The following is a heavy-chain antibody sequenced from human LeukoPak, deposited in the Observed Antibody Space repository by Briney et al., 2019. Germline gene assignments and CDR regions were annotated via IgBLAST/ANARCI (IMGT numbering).Heavy chain of an antibody. Sequence: PGGSLRLSCAASGFTFSSYAMSWVRQAPGKGPEWVSGICGSCGSTYYADSVKGRFTISRDNSKSTLYLQMNSLRAEDTAVYYCAKGRWEVNLSDAFDIWGQGTLVTVSS. D-gene: IGHD1-26*01. J-gene: IGHJ3*02. CDR3: AKGRWEVNLSDAFDI. CDR2: ICGSCGST. CDR1: GFTFSSYA. V-gene: IGHV3-23*01.